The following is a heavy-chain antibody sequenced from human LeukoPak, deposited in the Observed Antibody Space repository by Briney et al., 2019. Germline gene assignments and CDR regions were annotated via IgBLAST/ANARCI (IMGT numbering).Heavy chain of an antibody. CDR1: GGSISSYY. D-gene: IGHD3-10*01. V-gene: IGHV4-4*07. CDR3: ARSPAVLLWFCESYAFDI. J-gene: IGHJ3*02. CDR2: IYTSGST. Sequence: PSETLSLTCTVSGGSISSYYWSWIRQPAGKGLEWIGRIYTSGSTNYNPSLKSRVTMSVDTSKNQFSPKLSSVTAADTAVCYCARSPAVLLWFCESYAFDIWGQGTMVTVSS.